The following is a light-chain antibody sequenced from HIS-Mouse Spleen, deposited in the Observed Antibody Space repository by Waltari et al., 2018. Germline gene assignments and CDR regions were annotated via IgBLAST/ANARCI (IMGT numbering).Light chain of an antibody. Sequence: SYELTQPPSVSVSPGQTARITCSGDALPKHYAYWYQQKPGQAPVLVIYKDSERPSGIPERFSGSSSGTTVTLTISGVQAEDEADYYCQSADSSGTYPEVFGGGTKLTVL. CDR3: QSADSSGTYPEV. J-gene: IGLJ2*01. CDR2: KDS. CDR1: ALPKHY. V-gene: IGLV3-25*03.